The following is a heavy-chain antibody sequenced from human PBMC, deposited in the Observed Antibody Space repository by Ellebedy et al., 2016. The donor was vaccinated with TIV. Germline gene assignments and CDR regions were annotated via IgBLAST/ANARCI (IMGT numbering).Heavy chain of an antibody. D-gene: IGHD4-17*01. Sequence: GESLKISCAASGFIVGPNYMTWVRQAPGKGLEWVSVIYSDGSTYYADSVKGRFTISRDNSKNTLYLQMNILRAEDTAVYYCGRTDYGDSYYFDNWGQGTLVTVSS. CDR1: GFIVGPNY. V-gene: IGHV3-53*01. CDR2: IYSDGST. J-gene: IGHJ4*02. CDR3: GRTDYGDSYYFDN.